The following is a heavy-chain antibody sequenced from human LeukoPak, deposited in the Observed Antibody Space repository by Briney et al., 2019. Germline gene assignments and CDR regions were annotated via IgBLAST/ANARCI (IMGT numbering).Heavy chain of an antibody. CDR2: INSDGSWT. D-gene: IGHD2/OR15-2a*01. J-gene: IGHJ4*02. CDR3: VSFYETY. Sequence: GGSLRLSCAASGNYWMHWVRQAPGKGLVWVSHINSDGSWTSYADSVKGRFTISKDNAKNTVYLQMNSLRAEDTAVYYCVSFYETYWGRGTLVTVSS. V-gene: IGHV3-74*01. CDR1: GNYW.